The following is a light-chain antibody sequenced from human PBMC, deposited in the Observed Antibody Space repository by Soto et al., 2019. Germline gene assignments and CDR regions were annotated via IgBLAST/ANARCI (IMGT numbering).Light chain of an antibody. CDR1: QNINRW. CDR2: RAS. J-gene: IGKJ2*01. V-gene: IGKV1-5*03. CDR3: QQDDSYPYT. Sequence: DIQMTQSPSTLSASVGDRVTITCRASQNINRWLAWYQQKPGEAPRFLIYRASSLESGVPSRFSGNGSGTEFALTISSLQPDDFETYYCQQDDSYPYTFGRGAKVEIK.